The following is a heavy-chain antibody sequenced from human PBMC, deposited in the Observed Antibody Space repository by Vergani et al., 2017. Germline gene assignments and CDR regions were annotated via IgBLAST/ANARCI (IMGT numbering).Heavy chain of an antibody. CDR1: GGAVNSGSNF. J-gene: IGHJ6*03. Sequence: QVQLQESGPGLVMPSQTLSLTCSVSGGAVNSGSNFWTWIRQPAGKGLEWIGRTSTDGSTNYNPSLKSRVTVSVDTSKTQISLRLTSVTAEDTAVYYCARETVVTSWDGYRFHYMDVWGKGTTVTVSS. CDR2: TSTDGST. D-gene: IGHD3-16*02. CDR3: ARETVVTSWDGYRFHYMDV. V-gene: IGHV4-61*02.